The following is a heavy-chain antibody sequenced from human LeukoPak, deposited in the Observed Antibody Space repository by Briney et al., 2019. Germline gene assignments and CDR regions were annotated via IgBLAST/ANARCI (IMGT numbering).Heavy chain of an antibody. J-gene: IGHJ4*02. D-gene: IGHD2-21*01. Sequence: SETLSLTCAVSGVSVNDYYWSWIRQSPEKGLEWIGEVSPGGYTTYNPSLQSRVIISEDTSENQLSLNLKSVTAADTAVYYCARIRCGRGRDICYSHWAQGSLVTVSS. CDR1: GVSVNDYY. V-gene: IGHV4-34*01. CDR2: VSPGGYT. CDR3: ARIRCGRGRDICYSH.